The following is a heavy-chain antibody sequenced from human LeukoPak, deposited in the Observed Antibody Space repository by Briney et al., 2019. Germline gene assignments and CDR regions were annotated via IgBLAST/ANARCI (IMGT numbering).Heavy chain of an antibody. V-gene: IGHV4-59*12. CDR2: IYYSRST. CDR1: GGSISNYY. Sequence: SETLSLTCTVSGGSISNYYWSWIRQPPGKGLEWIGYIYYSRSTNYNPSLKSRVTISVDTSKNQFSLKLSSVTAADTAVYYCARRRGGQLRYFDWLSAFNWFDPWGQGTLVTVSS. J-gene: IGHJ5*02. D-gene: IGHD3-9*01. CDR3: ARRRGGQLRYFDWLSAFNWFDP.